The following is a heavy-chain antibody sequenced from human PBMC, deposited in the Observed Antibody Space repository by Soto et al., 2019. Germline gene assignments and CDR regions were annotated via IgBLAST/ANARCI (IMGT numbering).Heavy chain of an antibody. J-gene: IGHJ5*02. Sequence: GGSLRLSCAASGFTFSSYAMSWVRQAPGKGLEWVSAISGSGGSTYYADSVKGRFTISRDNSKNTLYLQMNSLRAEDTAVYYVAKDQFGVGGHPTFDPWGQGTLVTVSS. V-gene: IGHV3-23*01. D-gene: IGHD3-10*01. CDR2: ISGSGGST. CDR3: AKDQFGVGGHPTFDP. CDR1: GFTFSSYA.